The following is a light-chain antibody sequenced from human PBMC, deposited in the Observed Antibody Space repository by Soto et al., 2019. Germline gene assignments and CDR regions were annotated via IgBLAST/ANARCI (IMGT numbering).Light chain of an antibody. Sequence: QSALTQPASVSGSPGQSITISCTGTSSDFGTYNSVSWYQHHPGKAPKLLIFEVIDRPSGVSHRFSGSKSGNTASLTISGLQPEDEADYYCCSYTSTYTLVFGGGTKLTVL. CDR2: EVI. CDR3: CSYTSTYTLV. J-gene: IGLJ2*01. CDR1: SSDFGTYNS. V-gene: IGLV2-14*01.